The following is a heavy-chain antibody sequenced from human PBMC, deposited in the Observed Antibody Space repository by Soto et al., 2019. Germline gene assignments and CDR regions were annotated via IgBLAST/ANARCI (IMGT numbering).Heavy chain of an antibody. V-gene: IGHV3-9*01. CDR3: EKARYSSGSDPHY. CDR2: ISWNSGSI. Sequence: DVHLVESGGGLVQPGRSRTLSCAASGFTFQDYAMHWVRQAPGKGLEWVSSISWNSGSIAYADSVRGRFTISRDNAKNSLYLQMNSLRPEDTAFYYCEKARYSSGSDPHYWGQGTLVIVSS. D-gene: IGHD6-19*01. J-gene: IGHJ4*02. CDR1: GFTFQDYA.